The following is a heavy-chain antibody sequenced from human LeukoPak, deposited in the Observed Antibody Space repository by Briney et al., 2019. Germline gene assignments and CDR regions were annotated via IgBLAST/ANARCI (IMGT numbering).Heavy chain of an antibody. J-gene: IGHJ4*02. V-gene: IGHV3-23*01. D-gene: IGHD4/OR15-4a*01. CDR3: AKESGALGAPLYDY. CDR2: ISDNGGGR. Sequence: GGSLRLSCGASGFIFRNYAMSWVRQAPGEGLEWVSGISDNGGGRYYADSVKGRFTISRDDSKNMLYLQMNSLRAEDTAVYYCAKESGALGAPLYDYWGRGILVTASS. CDR1: GFIFRNYA.